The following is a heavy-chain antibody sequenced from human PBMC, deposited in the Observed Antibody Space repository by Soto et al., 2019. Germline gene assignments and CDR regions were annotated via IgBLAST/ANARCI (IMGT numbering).Heavy chain of an antibody. V-gene: IGHV3-15*07. D-gene: IGHD1-26*01. CDR2: IQSKTDGGTT. J-gene: IGHJ4*02. Sequence: EIQLVESGGGLVKPGGSLRLSCAASGFTFNNAWMNWVRQAPGKGLEWVGRIQSKTDGGTTDYAAPMKGRFTLSRDDSKNTLYLQMDSLKTEDTAVYYCTSFSGAFRDWGPGTLVTVSS. CDR1: GFTFNNAW. CDR3: TSFSGAFRD.